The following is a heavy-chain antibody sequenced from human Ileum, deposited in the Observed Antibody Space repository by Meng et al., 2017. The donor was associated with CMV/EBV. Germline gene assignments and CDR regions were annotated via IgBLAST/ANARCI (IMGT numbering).Heavy chain of an antibody. CDR2: INLSGDRS. CDR3: ASDFSGSAPSGFDY. J-gene: IGHJ4*02. CDR1: GYTFTSYY. V-gene: IGHV1-46*01. Sequence: QVQLVQSGAEVKKPGASVKISCKASGYTFTSYYIHWVRQAPGQGLEWMGIINLSGDRSIYAQQFQGRVTITGDTSTTTVYMELSSLTSEDTAVYYCASDFSGSAPSGFDYWGQGTLVTVSS. D-gene: IGHD3-10*01.